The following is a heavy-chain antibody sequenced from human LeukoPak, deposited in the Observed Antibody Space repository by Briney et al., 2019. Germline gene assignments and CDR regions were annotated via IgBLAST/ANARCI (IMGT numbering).Heavy chain of an antibody. D-gene: IGHD2-2*01. CDR1: GGTFSSYA. J-gene: IGHJ4*02. CDR2: IIPIFGTA. CDR3: ARTTTDIVAVPASSYYFDY. Sequence: ASVKVSCKASGGTFSSYAISWVRQAPGQGLEWMGGIIPIFGTANYAQKFQGRVTITADESTSTAFMELSSLRSEDTAVYYCARTTTDIVAVPASSYYFDYWGQGTLVTVSS. V-gene: IGHV1-69*13.